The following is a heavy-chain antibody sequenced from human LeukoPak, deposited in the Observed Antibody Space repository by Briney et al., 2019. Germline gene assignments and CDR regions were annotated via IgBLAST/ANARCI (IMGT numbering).Heavy chain of an antibody. V-gene: IGHV3-23*01. D-gene: IGHD5-12*01. CDR3: AREVRAYGGYSQSDY. J-gene: IGHJ4*02. CDR2: ISGSGDIT. Sequence: GGSLRLSCAASGFTFSSYGMSWVRQAPGKGLEWVSVISGSGDITYYADSVKGRFTISRDNAKNSLYLQMNSLRAEDTAVYYCAREVRAYGGYSQSDYWGQGTLVTVSS. CDR1: GFTFSSYG.